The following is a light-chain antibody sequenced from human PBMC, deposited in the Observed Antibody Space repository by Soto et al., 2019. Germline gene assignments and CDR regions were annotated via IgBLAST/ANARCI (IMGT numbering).Light chain of an antibody. CDR1: QSVSSY. CDR3: QQFGT. CDR2: DAS. V-gene: IGKV3-11*01. J-gene: IGKJ1*01. Sequence: EIVLTQSPATLSLSPGEGATLSCRASQSVSSYLAWYQKKPGQAPRLLIYDASNRATGIPARFTGTKSGTDFTLTISRLEHEDAAVYYCQQFGTFGQGTKVDIK.